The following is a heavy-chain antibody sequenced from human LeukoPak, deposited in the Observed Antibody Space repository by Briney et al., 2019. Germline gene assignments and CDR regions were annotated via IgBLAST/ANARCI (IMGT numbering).Heavy chain of an antibody. CDR3: ARGRAVAGTDFDY. V-gene: IGHV4-31*02. CDR1: GYX. J-gene: IGHJ4*02. CDR2: IYYSGST. Sequence: GYXWXXXXQHPGKGLEWIGYIYYSGSTYYNPSLKSRVTISVDTSKNQFSLKLSSVTAADTAVYYCARGRAVAGTDFDYWGQGTLVTVPS. D-gene: IGHD6-19*01.